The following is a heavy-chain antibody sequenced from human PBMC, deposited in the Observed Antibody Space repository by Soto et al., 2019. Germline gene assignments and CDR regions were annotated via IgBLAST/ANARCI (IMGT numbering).Heavy chain of an antibody. Sequence: SETLSLTCTVSGGSLSSYYWSWIRQPAGKGLEWIGRIYTSGSTNYNPSLKSRVTMSVDTSKNQFSLKPSSVTAADTAVYYCARVVTGVMITFGGVIVTPRWFDPWGQGTLVTVS. V-gene: IGHV4-4*07. CDR1: GGSLSSYY. D-gene: IGHD3-16*02. CDR3: ARVVTGVMITFGGVIVTPRWFDP. CDR2: IYTSGST. J-gene: IGHJ5*02.